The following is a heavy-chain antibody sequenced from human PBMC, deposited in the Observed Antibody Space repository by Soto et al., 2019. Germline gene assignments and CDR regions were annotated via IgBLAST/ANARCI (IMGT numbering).Heavy chain of an antibody. J-gene: IGHJ4*02. CDR1: GFTFSSYA. CDR3: ARPQVDSGYYFDY. V-gene: IGHV3-30-3*01. CDR2: ISYDGSNK. D-gene: IGHD3-22*01. Sequence: GGSLRLSCAASGFTFSSYAMHWVRQAPGKGLEWVAVISYDGSNKYYADSVKGRFTISRDNSKNTLYLQMNSLRAEDTAVYYCARPQVDSGYYFDYWGQGTLVTVSS.